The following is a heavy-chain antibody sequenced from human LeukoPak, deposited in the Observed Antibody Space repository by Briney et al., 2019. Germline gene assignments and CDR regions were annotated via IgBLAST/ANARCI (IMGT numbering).Heavy chain of an antibody. Sequence: GGSLRLSCAASGFTFSTYSMNWVRQAPGKGLGWVSYISSSSVTIYYADSVKGRFTISRDNAKNSLYLQMNSLRAEDTAVYYCAREVVGATNDYWGQGTLVTVSS. CDR3: AREVVGATNDY. J-gene: IGHJ4*02. CDR2: ISSSSVTI. V-gene: IGHV3-48*01. CDR1: GFTFSTYS. D-gene: IGHD1-26*01.